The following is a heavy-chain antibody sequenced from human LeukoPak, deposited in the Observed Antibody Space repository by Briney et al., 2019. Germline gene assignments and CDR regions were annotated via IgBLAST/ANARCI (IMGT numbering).Heavy chain of an antibody. D-gene: IGHD3-22*01. J-gene: IGHJ1*01. Sequence: ASVKVSCKASGYTFTNYAMHWVRQAHGQGLEWMGWVNAGNGNTEYSQKFHGRVAITRATSTSTAYMELRSLRSEDTAVYYCARGGYYYDSRVYPHLSDDWGQATLVTVS. CDR1: GYTFTNYA. CDR3: ARGGYYYDSRVYPHLSDD. CDR2: VNAGNGNT. V-gene: IGHV1-3*01.